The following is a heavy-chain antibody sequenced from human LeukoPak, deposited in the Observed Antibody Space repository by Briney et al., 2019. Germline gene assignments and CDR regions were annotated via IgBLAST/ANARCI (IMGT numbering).Heavy chain of an antibody. J-gene: IGHJ5*02. CDR1: GYTFTGYY. V-gene: IGHV1-2*02. D-gene: IGHD3-22*01. CDR2: INPNSGGT. Sequence: ASVKVSCKASGYTFTGYYMHWVRQAPGQGLEWMGWINPNSGGTNYAQKFQGRVTITRDTSISTAYMELSRLRSDDTAVYYCARDYYDSSGYFLPWGQGTLVTVSS. CDR3: ARDYYDSSGYFLP.